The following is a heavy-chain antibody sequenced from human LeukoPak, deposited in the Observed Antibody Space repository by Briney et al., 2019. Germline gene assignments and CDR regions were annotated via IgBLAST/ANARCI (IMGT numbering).Heavy chain of an antibody. CDR3: ARANYDILTGYTSLDY. J-gene: IGHJ4*02. CDR2: IYYSGST. V-gene: IGHV4-39*07. CDR1: GGSISSYY. D-gene: IGHD3-9*01. Sequence: SETLSLTCTVSGGSISSYYWSWIRQPPGKGLEWIGSIYYSGSTYYNPSLKSRVTISVDTSKNQFSLKLSSVTAADTAVYYCARANYDILTGYTSLDYWGQGTLVTVSS.